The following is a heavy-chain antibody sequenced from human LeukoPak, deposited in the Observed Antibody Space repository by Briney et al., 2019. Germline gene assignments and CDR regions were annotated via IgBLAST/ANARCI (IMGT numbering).Heavy chain of an antibody. Sequence: GGSLRLSCAASGFTFSTYAVNWVRQAPGKGLEWVSAISGSGGSTYYADSVKGRFTISRDNSKNTLYLQMNSLRAEDTAVYYCAKSEMKYYFDYWGQGTLVTVSS. CDR3: AKSEMKYYFDY. CDR2: ISGSGGST. D-gene: IGHD5-24*01. CDR1: GFTFSTYA. V-gene: IGHV3-23*01. J-gene: IGHJ4*02.